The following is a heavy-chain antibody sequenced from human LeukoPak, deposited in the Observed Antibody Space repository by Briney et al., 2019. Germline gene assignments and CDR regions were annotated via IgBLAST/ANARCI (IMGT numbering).Heavy chain of an antibody. Sequence: GGSLRLSCAASGFSFSSYWMSWVRQAPGKGLEWVANIKQDEGEKYYVDSVKGRFTISRDNAKNSVYLQMNSLGAEDTAVYYCAREASLNYMDVWGKGTTVTVSS. J-gene: IGHJ6*03. CDR3: AREASLNYMDV. V-gene: IGHV3-7*01. CDR1: GFSFSSYW. CDR2: IKQDEGEK.